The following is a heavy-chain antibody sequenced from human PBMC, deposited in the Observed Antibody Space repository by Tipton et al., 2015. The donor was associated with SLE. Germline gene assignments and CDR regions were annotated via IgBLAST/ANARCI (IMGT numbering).Heavy chain of an antibody. CDR1: GASIRSDY. V-gene: IGHV4-59*01. Sequence: TLSLTCTVSGASIRSDYWRWIRQSPGMGVESIGYVDFTGDTMYNPSLKSRVTISVDMSKSQFSLRLTSVTAADTAVYYCARATETPMFAGWFDPWGQGTLVTVSS. J-gene: IGHJ5*02. CDR2: VDFTGDT. CDR3: ARATETPMFAGWFDP. D-gene: IGHD2-15*01.